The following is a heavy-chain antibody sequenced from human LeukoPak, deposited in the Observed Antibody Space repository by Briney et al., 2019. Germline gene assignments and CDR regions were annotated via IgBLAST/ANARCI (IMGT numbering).Heavy chain of an antibody. CDR1: GYTFTDYY. Sequence: ASVKVSCKASGYTFTDYYMHWVRQAPGHGREWMGWINPNSGDTSYAQNFQGRVTMTRDTSITTAYMELSWLRSDDTAVNYCARDYASGSYQPLDYWGQGTLVTVSS. V-gene: IGHV1-2*02. CDR2: INPNSGDT. CDR3: ARDYASGSYQPLDY. J-gene: IGHJ4*02. D-gene: IGHD3-10*01.